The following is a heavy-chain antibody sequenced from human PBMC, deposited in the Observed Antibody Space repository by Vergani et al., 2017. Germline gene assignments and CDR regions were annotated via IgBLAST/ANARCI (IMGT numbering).Heavy chain of an antibody. J-gene: IGHJ3*02. CDR3: AAYWYEVGFDI. D-gene: IGHD2-8*02. V-gene: IGHV4-39*07. CDR2: INHSGST. Sequence: QLQLQESGPGLVKPSETLSLTCTGSGGSISSSSYYWGWIRQPPGKGLEWSGEINHSGSTNYNPSLKSRVTISVDTSKNQFALKLSSVTAADTAVYYCAAYWYEVGFDIWGQGTMVTVSS. CDR1: GGSISSSSYY.